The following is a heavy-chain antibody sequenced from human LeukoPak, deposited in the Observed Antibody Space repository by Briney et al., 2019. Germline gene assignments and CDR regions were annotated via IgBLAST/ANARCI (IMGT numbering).Heavy chain of an antibody. Sequence: ASVKVSCKASGYTFTGYYMHWVRQAPGKGLEWMGGFDPEDGETIYAQKFQGRVTMTEDTSTDTAYMELSSLRSEDTAVYYCATFRIAAAVEYFQHWGQGTLVTVPS. D-gene: IGHD6-13*01. V-gene: IGHV1-24*01. J-gene: IGHJ1*01. CDR2: FDPEDGET. CDR3: ATFRIAAAVEYFQH. CDR1: GYTFTGYY.